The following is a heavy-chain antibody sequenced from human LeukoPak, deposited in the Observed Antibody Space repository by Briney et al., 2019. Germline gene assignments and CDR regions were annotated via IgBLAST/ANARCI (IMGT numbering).Heavy chain of an antibody. D-gene: IGHD5-24*01. CDR2: INHSGST. V-gene: IGHV4-34*01. Sequence: SETLSLTCAVYGGSFSGYYWSWIRQPPGKGLEWIGEINHSGSTNYNPSLKSRVTTSVDTSKNQFSLKLSSVTAADTAVYYCARAVGYNYWKFDYWGQGTLVTVSS. J-gene: IGHJ4*02. CDR3: ARAVGYNYWKFDY. CDR1: GGSFSGYY.